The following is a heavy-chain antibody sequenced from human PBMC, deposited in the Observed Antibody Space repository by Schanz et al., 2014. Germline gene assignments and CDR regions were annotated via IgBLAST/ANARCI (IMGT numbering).Heavy chain of an antibody. CDR2: IPWNGAAI. CDR1: GFNSDDYA. Sequence: EVQVVESGGGLVQPGGSLRLSCTASGFNSDDYAMHWVRQAPGKGLEWVSNIPWNGAAIGYAGSVRGRFTISRDSAKNSLYLQMNSLRPEDTALYYCAKGSRSGSKVMDVWGKGTTVNDSS. V-gene: IGHV3-9*02. CDR3: AKGSRSGSKVMDV. J-gene: IGHJ6*03. D-gene: IGHD3-10*01.